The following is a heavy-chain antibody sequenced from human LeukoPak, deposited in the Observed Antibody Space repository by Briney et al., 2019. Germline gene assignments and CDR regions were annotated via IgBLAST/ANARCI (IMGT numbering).Heavy chain of an antibody. CDR1: GFTFSDYY. CDR3: ARARIRNDPYFDY. Sequence: KPGGSLRLSCAASGFTFSDYYMSWIRQAPGKGLEWISYISSSSSYTNYADSVKGRFTISRDNAKNSLYLQMNSLRAEDTAVYYCARARIRNDPYFDYWGQGTLVTVSS. D-gene: IGHD1-1*01. CDR2: ISSSSSYT. J-gene: IGHJ4*02. V-gene: IGHV3-11*06.